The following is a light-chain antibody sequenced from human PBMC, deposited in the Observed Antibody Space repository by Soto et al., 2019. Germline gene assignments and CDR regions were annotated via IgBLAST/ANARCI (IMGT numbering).Light chain of an antibody. CDR3: ISFTSRHIYV. J-gene: IGLJ1*01. V-gene: IGLV2-14*03. CDR1: SXDVGGYNY. CDR2: DVT. Sequence: QSALTQPASVSGSPGQSITISCTGTSXDVGGYNYVSWYQQHPGRAPKLIIYDVTNRPSGISNRFSGSKSGNTASLTISGLQTEDEADYYCISFTSRHIYVFGTGTKVTVL.